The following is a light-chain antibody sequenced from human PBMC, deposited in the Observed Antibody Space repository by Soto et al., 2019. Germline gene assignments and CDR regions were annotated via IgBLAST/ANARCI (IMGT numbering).Light chain of an antibody. V-gene: IGKV3-11*01. J-gene: IGKJ2*01. CDR1: ESVSNF. Sequence: ETVLTQSPATLSLSPGERATLSCRASESVSNFLAWYQKKPGQAPRLLIYDAFNRATGIPARFSGSGSGTDFTLTISSLEPEDFAVYYCQQRISWPSAFGQGTKVEIK. CDR3: QQRISWPSA. CDR2: DAF.